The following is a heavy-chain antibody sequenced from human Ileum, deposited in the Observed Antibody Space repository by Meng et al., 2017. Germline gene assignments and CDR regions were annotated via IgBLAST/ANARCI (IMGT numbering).Heavy chain of an antibody. J-gene: IGHJ4*02. CDR1: GGSFSANY. CDR3: ASARYDN. Sequence: QVQLQQWGAGRVKPAETLSLTCVVYGGSFSANYWTGIRQPPGKGLEWIGEINHNGNTNYKPSLKSRVTISVDTSKKQFSLRLTSVTAADTAVYYCASARYDNWGQGTLVTVSS. CDR2: INHNGNT. V-gene: IGHV4-34*01.